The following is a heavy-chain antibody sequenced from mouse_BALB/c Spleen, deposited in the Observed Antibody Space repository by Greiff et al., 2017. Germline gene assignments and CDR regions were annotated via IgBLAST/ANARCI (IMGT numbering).Heavy chain of an antibody. D-gene: IGHD2-1*01. CDR1: GFNIKDTY. CDR3: ARYYYGNPGAMDY. CDR2: IDPANGNT. V-gene: IGHV14-3*02. J-gene: IGHJ4*01. Sequence: VQLQQSGAELVKPGASVKLSCTASGFNIKDTYMHWVKQRPEQGLEWIGRIDPANGNTKYDPKFQGKATITADTSSNTAYLQLSSLTSEDTAVYYCARYYYGNPGAMDYWGQGTSVTVSS.